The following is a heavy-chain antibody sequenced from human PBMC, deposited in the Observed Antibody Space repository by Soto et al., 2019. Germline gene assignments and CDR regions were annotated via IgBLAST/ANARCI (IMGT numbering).Heavy chain of an antibody. CDR3: ARGGDTSTWYDLDY. CDR2: MNPATGNT. V-gene: IGHV1-8*01. J-gene: IGHJ4*02. Sequence: QVQLVQSGAEVKKPGASVKVSCKASGYTFTSFDINWVRQAPGQGLEWMGWMNPATGNTGDAQKFQGRVTMTRNTSINTAYMELSSLRSEDTAVYFCARGGDTSTWYDLDYWGQGALVTVSS. D-gene: IGHD6-13*01. CDR1: GYTFTSFD.